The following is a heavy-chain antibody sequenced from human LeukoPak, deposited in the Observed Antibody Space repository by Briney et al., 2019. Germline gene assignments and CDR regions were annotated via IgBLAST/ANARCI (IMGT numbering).Heavy chain of an antibody. D-gene: IGHD5-18*01. V-gene: IGHV4-39*07. CDR1: GGSISSSSYY. Sequence: SETLSLTCTVSGGSISSSSYYWGWIRQPPGKGLEWIGSIYYSGSTYYNPSLKSRVTISVDTSKNQFSLKLSSVTAADTAVYYCASRRRGYSYGYVGYWGQGTLVTVSS. CDR3: ASRRRGYSYGYVGY. J-gene: IGHJ4*02. CDR2: IYYSGST.